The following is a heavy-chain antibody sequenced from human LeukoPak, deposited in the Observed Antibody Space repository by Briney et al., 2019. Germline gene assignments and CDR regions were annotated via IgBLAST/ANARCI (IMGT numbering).Heavy chain of an antibody. CDR2: MYHSGST. Sequence: SQTLSLTCTVSGGSISSGDYYWSWIRQPAGKGLEWIAYMYHSGSTYYNPSLKSRVTMSADTSKNQLSLKLSSVTAADTAVYYCARPYYYDSRIDPWGQGILVTVSS. V-gene: IGHV4-30-4*01. CDR3: ARPYYYDSRIDP. CDR1: GGSISSGDYY. J-gene: IGHJ5*02. D-gene: IGHD3-22*01.